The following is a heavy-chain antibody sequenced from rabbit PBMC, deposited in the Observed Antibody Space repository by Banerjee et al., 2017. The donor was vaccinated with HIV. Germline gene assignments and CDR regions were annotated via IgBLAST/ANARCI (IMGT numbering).Heavy chain of an antibody. CDR3: ARDTGSSFSSYGMDL. CDR1: GFSFSSNDY. J-gene: IGHJ6*01. Sequence: QEQLVESGGGLVKPEGSLTLTCKASGFSFSSNDYMCWVRQPPGKGLEWIVCIYAGSYGTTYYASWAKGRFTISKTSSTTVTLQMTSLTVADTATYFCARDTGSSFSSYGMDLWGPGTLVTVS. CDR2: IYAGSYGTT. D-gene: IGHD8-1*01. V-gene: IGHV1S45*01.